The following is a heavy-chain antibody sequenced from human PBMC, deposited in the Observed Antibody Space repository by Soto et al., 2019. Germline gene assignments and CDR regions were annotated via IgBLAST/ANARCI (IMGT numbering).Heavy chain of an antibody. CDR2: IWYDGSNK. CDR3: AYAVAGTGAFDI. D-gene: IGHD6-19*01. CDR1: GFTFSSYG. V-gene: IGHV3-33*01. Sequence: GGSLRLSCAASGFTFSSYGMHWVRQAPGKGLEWVAVIWYDGSNKYYADSVKGRFTISRDNSKNTLYLQMNSLRAEDTAVYYCAYAVAGTGAFDIWGQGTMVTVSS. J-gene: IGHJ3*02.